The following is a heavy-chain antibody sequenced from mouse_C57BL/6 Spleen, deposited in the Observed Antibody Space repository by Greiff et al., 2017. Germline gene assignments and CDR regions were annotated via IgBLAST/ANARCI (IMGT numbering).Heavy chain of an antibody. V-gene: IGHV1-50*01. CDR1: GYTFTSYW. CDR3: ARPTTVVATEAMDY. Sequence: QVQLQQSGAELVKPGASVKLSCKASGYTFTSYWMQWVKQRPGQGLEWIGEIDPSDSYTNYNQKFKGKATLTVDTSSSTAYMQLSSLTSEDSAVYYCARPTTVVATEAMDYWGQGTSVTVSS. D-gene: IGHD1-1*01. J-gene: IGHJ4*01. CDR2: IDPSDSYT.